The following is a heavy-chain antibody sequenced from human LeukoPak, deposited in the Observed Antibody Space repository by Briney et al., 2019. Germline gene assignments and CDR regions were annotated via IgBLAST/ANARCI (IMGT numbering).Heavy chain of an antibody. D-gene: IGHD6-13*01. V-gene: IGHV3-13*04. Sequence: QTWGSLRLSCAASGFTFSSYDMHWVRQATGKGLEWVSAIGTAGDTYYPGSVKGRFTISRENAKNSLYLQMNSLRAGDTAVYYCARGGSSWYLGYWGQGTLVTVSS. CDR2: IGTAGDT. CDR1: GFTFSSYD. J-gene: IGHJ4*02. CDR3: ARGGSSWYLGY.